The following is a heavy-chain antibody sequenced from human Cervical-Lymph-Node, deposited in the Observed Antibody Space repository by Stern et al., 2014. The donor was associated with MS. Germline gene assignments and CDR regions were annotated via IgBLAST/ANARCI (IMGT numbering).Heavy chain of an antibody. D-gene: IGHD2-21*02. CDR1: GYTFTRSA. J-gene: IGHJ5*02. CDR2: INTNTGEP. Sequence: VPLVESGSELKKPGASVKVSCKASGYTFTRSAMNLVRQAPGQGLERMGWINTNTGEPTYVQGFAGRFVFSLDTSVSTAYLHIINLKAEDTAVYYCAKNGDFGWFDPWGQGTLVTVSS. V-gene: IGHV7-4-1*02. CDR3: AKNGDFGWFDP.